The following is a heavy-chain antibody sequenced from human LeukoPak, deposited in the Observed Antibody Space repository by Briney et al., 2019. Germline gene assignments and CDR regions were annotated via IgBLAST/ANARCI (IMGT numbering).Heavy chain of an antibody. CDR2: LSHSGSS. Sequence: SETLSLTCTVSGYSISSGYYWDWIRQPPGKGLEWIGTLSHSGSSYYNPSLKSRVTISVDTSKNQFSLKLSSVTAADTAVYYCARTRYYYNSRSYGAPYYFDYWGQGTLVTVSS. J-gene: IGHJ4*02. V-gene: IGHV4-38-2*02. CDR3: ARTRYYYNSRSYGAPYYFDY. D-gene: IGHD3-10*01. CDR1: GYSISSGYY.